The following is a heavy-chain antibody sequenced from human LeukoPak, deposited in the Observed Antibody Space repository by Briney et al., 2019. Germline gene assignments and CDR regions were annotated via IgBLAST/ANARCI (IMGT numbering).Heavy chain of an antibody. CDR3: ARDPDSSGYYAYYFDY. CDR1: GFTSSSYA. Sequence: GGSLRLSCAASGFTSSSYAMHWVRQAPGKGLEWVAVISYDGSNKYYADSVKGRFTISRDNSKNTLYLQMNSLRAEDTAVYYCARDPDSSGYYAYYFDYWGQGTLVTVSS. D-gene: IGHD3-22*01. J-gene: IGHJ4*02. V-gene: IGHV3-30-3*01. CDR2: ISYDGSNK.